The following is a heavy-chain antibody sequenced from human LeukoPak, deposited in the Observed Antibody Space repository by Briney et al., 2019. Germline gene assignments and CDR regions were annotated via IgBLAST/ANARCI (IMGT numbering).Heavy chain of an antibody. CDR1: GFTFSSYG. J-gene: IGHJ4*02. D-gene: IGHD2-8*02. CDR2: IWYDGSNK. CDR3: ARSAGGNYFDY. Sequence: GGSLRLSCAASGFTFSSYGMHWVRQAPGKGLEWVAVIWYDGSNKYYADSVKGRFTISRDNSKNTLYLQMNSLRAEDTAVYYCARSAGGNYFDYWDQGTLVTVSS. V-gene: IGHV3-33*01.